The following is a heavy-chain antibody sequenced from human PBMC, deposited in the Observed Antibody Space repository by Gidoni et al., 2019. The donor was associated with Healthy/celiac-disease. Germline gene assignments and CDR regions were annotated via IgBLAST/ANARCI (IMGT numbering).Heavy chain of an antibody. V-gene: IGHV3-64D*06. Sequence: EVQLVESGGGLVQRGGARRLACSAFGSTFSSYALHWVRPAPGKGLEYFSAISSNGGSTYYADSVKGRFTISRDNSKNTLYLQMSSLRAEDTAVYYCVSGFDYWGQGTLVTVSS. D-gene: IGHD1-26*01. CDR1: GSTFSSYA. J-gene: IGHJ4*02. CDR3: VSGFDY. CDR2: ISSNGGST.